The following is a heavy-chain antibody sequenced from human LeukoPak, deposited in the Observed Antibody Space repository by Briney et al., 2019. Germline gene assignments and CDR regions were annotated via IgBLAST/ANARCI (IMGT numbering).Heavy chain of an antibody. V-gene: IGHV3-30*02. CDR2: IRYDGSNK. Sequence: GGSLRLSCAASGFTFSNYWMHWVRQAPGKGLEWVAFIRYDGSNKYYADSVKGRFTISRDNSKNTLYLQMNSLRAEDTAVYYCANVDTAMVSFDYWGQATLVTVSS. J-gene: IGHJ4*02. D-gene: IGHD5-18*01. CDR3: ANVDTAMVSFDY. CDR1: GFTFSNYW.